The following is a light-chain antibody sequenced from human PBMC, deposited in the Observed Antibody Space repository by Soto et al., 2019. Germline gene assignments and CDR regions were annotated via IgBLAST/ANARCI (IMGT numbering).Light chain of an antibody. CDR3: QQRSNWPA. J-gene: IGKJ4*01. V-gene: IGKV3-11*01. CDR1: QSVSSY. CDR2: DAS. Sequence: IFLTQSPGTLSLSPGDRATLSCRASQSVSSYLAWYQQKPGQAPRLLIYDASNRATGIPARFSGSGSGTDFTLTISSLEPEDFAVYYCQQRSNWPAFGGGTKVDI.